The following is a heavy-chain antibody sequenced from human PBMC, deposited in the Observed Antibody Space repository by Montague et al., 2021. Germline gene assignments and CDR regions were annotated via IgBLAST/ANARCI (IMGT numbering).Heavy chain of an antibody. Sequence: SETLSLTCTVPGGSFSSVSYYWSWIRQPPGKGLKWIGYNYYSRSTNYNPSLKSRVSISAATSKNQFALRLSSVTAADTAVYYCAGWGLLEKYYFDYWGQGTLVTVSS. J-gene: IGHJ4*02. CDR2: NYYSRST. CDR1: GGSFSSVSYY. CDR3: AGWGLLEKYYFDY. V-gene: IGHV4-61*01. D-gene: IGHD3-16*01.